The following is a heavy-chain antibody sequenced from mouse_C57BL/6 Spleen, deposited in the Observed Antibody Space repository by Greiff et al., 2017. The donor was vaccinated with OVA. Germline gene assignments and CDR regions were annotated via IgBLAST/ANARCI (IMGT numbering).Heavy chain of an antibody. J-gene: IGHJ2*01. V-gene: IGHV1-26*01. CDR3: ARNEGYFDY. CDR1: GYTFTDYY. Sequence: VQLQQSGPELVKPGASVKISCKASGYTFTDYYMNWVKQSHGKSLEWIGDINPNNGGTSYNQKFKGKATLTVDKSSSTAYMELRSLTSEDSAVYYCARNEGYFDYWGQGTTLTVSS. CDR2: INPNNGGT.